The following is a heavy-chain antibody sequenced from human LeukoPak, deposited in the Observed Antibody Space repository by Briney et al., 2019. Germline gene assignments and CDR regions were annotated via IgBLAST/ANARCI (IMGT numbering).Heavy chain of an antibody. J-gene: IGHJ4*02. Sequence: GGSLRLSCAASGFTFSSYSMNWVRQAPGKGLEWVSSISSSSSYILYADSVKGRFTILRDNAKNSLYLQMNSLRAEDTAVYYCARTAGVVVPAAKVDYWGQGTMVTVSS. CDR2: ISSSSSYI. V-gene: IGHV3-21*01. D-gene: IGHD2-2*01. CDR3: ARTAGVVVPAAKVDY. CDR1: GFTFSSYS.